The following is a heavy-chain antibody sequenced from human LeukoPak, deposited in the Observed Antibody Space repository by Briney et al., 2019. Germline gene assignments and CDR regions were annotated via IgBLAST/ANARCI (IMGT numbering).Heavy chain of an antibody. Sequence: SQTLSLTCTVSGASISSGDYYWSWIRQPPGKGLEWIGEINHSGSSNYNPALKSRVTISVDTSKNQFSLKLSSVTAADTAVYYCARGSYYDFWSGLNGGHWFDPWGQGTLVTVSS. CDR3: ARGSYYDFWSGLNGGHWFDP. V-gene: IGHV4-30-4*01. CDR1: GASISSGDYY. J-gene: IGHJ5*02. D-gene: IGHD3-3*01. CDR2: INHSGSS.